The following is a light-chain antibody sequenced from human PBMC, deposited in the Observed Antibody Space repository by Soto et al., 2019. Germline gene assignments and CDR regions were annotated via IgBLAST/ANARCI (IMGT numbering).Light chain of an antibody. CDR3: QQYGSSPT. V-gene: IGKV3-20*01. Sequence: EIVLTQSPGTLSLSPGERATLSCRADRSVSDTLLTWFQQKPGQAPRLLIFGTSNRAPGIPDRFSGCGSGTDFTLTISRLEPEDSAVYYCQQYGSSPTFGGGTKVDIK. CDR1: RSVSDTL. CDR2: GTS. J-gene: IGKJ4*01.